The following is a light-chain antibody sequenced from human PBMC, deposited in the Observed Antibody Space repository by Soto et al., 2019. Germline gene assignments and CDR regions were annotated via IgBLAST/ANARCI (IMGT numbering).Light chain of an antibody. CDR3: QDYGTSHPWT. CDR2: GGS. Sequence: EVVLTQSPGALSLSPGEGVTLSCRASQNIRGNELAWYRQKRGQAPRLLMNGGSTRADGIPDRFSGRGTGTNFTLTISRLEPEDSAVYYCQDYGTSHPWTFGQGTKLEIK. V-gene: IGKV3-20*01. J-gene: IGKJ1*01. CDR1: QNIRGNE.